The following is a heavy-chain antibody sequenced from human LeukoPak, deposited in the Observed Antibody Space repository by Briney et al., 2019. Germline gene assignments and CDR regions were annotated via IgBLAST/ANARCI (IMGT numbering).Heavy chain of an antibody. D-gene: IGHD5-24*01. V-gene: IGHV3-9*01. J-gene: IGHJ4*02. CDR2: ISWGSGNI. CDR3: ARDYKYAFDN. CDR1: GFTFDNYA. Sequence: GGSLRLSCAASGFTFDNYAMHWVRQAPGKGLEWISGISWGSGNIGYADSVKGRFTISRDKAKNSLYLQMNSLRVEDTAVYYCARDYKYAFDNWGQGTLVTVSS.